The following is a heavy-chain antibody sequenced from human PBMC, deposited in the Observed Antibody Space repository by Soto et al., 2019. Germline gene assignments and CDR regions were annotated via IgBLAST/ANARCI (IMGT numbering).Heavy chain of an antibody. Sequence: QVQLQQWGAGLLKPSETLSLTCAVYGGSFSGYYWSWIRQPPGKGLEWIGEINHSGSTNYNPSLKSRVTISVDTSKNQFSLKLSSVTAADSAVYYCARGDDAYYYYIWGSYRLYYFDYWGQGTLVTVSS. D-gene: IGHD3-16*02. CDR1: GGSFSGYY. CDR2: INHSGST. V-gene: IGHV4-34*01. CDR3: ARGDDAYYYYIWGSYRLYYFDY. J-gene: IGHJ4*02.